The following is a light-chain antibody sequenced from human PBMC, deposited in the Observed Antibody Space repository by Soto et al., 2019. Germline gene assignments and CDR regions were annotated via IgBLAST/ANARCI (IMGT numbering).Light chain of an antibody. CDR1: QSVSSSS. J-gene: IGKJ1*01. V-gene: IGKV3-20*01. Sequence: ETVLTQSPGTLSLSPGERATLSCRASQSVSSSSLAWYQQRPGQAPRLLIYGTSSRATGIPDRFSGSGSGTEFTLTISSLQSEDFAVFYCHQYGISPPTFGPGTKVDIK. CDR3: HQYGISPPT. CDR2: GTS.